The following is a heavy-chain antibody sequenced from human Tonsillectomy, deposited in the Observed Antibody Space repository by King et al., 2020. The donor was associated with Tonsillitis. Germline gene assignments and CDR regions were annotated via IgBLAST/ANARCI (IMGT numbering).Heavy chain of an antibody. J-gene: IGHJ4*02. CDR2: ISNIDDIT. CDR1: GFTFSSYA. Sequence: VQLVESGGGLVQPGESLRLSCAASGFTFSSYAMSWVRQAPGKGLELVSGISNIDDITYYTDSEKGRFTISRDISKNTLYLLMTSLRAEDTAVYYCAKRFGANSGAFDYWGQGTLVSVSS. V-gene: IGHV3-23*04. CDR3: AKRFGANSGAFDY. D-gene: IGHD4/OR15-4a*01.